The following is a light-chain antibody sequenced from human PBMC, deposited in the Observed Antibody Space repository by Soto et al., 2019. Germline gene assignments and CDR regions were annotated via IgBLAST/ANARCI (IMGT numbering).Light chain of an antibody. V-gene: IGKV1-39*01. CDR3: QHTFNSPPWT. Sequence: DIHMTQSPSSLSASVGDTVTITCRASQNIDMYLNWYQQQPGKAPRVLISGASNLQSGVPSRFSGSGSGTDFTLTINSLQPEDFASYFCQHTFNSPPWTFGQGTNVDVK. CDR1: QNIDMY. CDR2: GAS. J-gene: IGKJ1*01.